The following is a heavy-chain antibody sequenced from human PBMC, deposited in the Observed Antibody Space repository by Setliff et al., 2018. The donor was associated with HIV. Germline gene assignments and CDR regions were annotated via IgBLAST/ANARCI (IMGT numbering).Heavy chain of an antibody. CDR2: IWYDGSNK. CDR3: AKAGGSGWFAMNL. CDR1: GFTFSSYG. V-gene: IGHV3-33*06. D-gene: IGHD6-19*01. J-gene: IGHJ5*02. Sequence: PGGSLRLSCAASGFTFSSYGMHWVRQAPGKGLEWVAVIWYDGSNKYYADSVKGRFTISRDNSKNTLYLQMNSLRAEDTAVYYCAKAGGSGWFAMNLWGQGTLVTVSS.